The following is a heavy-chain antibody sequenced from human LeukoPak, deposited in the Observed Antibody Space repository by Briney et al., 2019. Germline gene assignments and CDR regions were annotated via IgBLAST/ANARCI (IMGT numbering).Heavy chain of an antibody. V-gene: IGHV4-4*02. CDR2: IYHSGST. CDR1: GGSISSSNW. CDR3: ARYDSSGYYYVHARNFFDY. J-gene: IGHJ4*02. Sequence: PSGTLSLTCAVSGGSISSSNWWSWVRQPPGKGLEWIGEIYHSGSTNYNPSLKSRVTISVDKSKNQFSLKLSSVTAADTAVYYCARYDSSGYYYVHARNFFDYWGQGTLVTVSS. D-gene: IGHD3-22*01.